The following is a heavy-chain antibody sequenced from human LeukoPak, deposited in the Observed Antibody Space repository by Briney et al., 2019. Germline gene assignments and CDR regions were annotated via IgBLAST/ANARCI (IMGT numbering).Heavy chain of an antibody. V-gene: IGHV4-30-2*01. J-gene: IGHJ6*02. CDR1: GGSISSGGYS. D-gene: IGHD2-2*01. Sequence: SETLSLPCAVSGGSISSGGYSWSWIRQPPGMGLEWIVYIYHHGSTYYNPCLKSRVTISVDRYRNQFSLKLSSVTAADTAVVYCASERSIGYCSSTSCHHYYYYGMDVWGQGTTVTVSS. CDR3: ASERSIGYCSSTSCHHYYYYGMDV. CDR2: IYHHGST.